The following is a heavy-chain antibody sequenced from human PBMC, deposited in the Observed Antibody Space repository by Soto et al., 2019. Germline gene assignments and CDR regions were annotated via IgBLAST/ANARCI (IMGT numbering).Heavy chain of an antibody. D-gene: IGHD1-26*01. CDR2: IHYSGIP. Sequence: SDTLSLTSAVAGASITRDYLRAWIRSSPGNGLVWLASIHYSGIPCDNRSFHHRVYITRDTSRNDFSLRFTSVIAADTAVYYCTRYRHNLAFHYAFDLWGLGTMGT. CDR3: TRYRHNLAFHYAFDL. J-gene: IGHJ3*01. CDR1: GASITRDYL. V-gene: IGHV4-39*02.